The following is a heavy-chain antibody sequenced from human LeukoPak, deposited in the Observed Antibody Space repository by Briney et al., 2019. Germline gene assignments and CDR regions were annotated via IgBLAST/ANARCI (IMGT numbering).Heavy chain of an antibody. Sequence: GGSLRLSCAASGFTFSSYSMNWVRQAPGKGLEWGSYISGSSSTIYYADSVKGRFTISRDNSKNTLYVQMNSLRAEDTAVYYCAKGHYYGSGSLDYWGQGTLVTVSS. J-gene: IGHJ4*02. V-gene: IGHV3-48*01. D-gene: IGHD3-10*01. CDR1: GFTFSSYS. CDR3: AKGHYYGSGSLDY. CDR2: ISGSSSTI.